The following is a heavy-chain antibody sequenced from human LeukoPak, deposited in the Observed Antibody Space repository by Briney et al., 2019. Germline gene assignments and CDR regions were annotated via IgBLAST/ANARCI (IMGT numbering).Heavy chain of an antibody. CDR1: GYSISSGYY. J-gene: IGHJ6*03. CDR2: IYHSGST. Sequence: PSETLSLTCTVSGYSISSGYYWGWIRQPPGKGLEWIGSIYHSGSTYYNPSLKSRVTISVDTSKNQFSLKLSSVTAADTAVYYCARAIRKSSSSRIEGYYYYMDVWGKGTTVTVSS. V-gene: IGHV4-38-2*02. D-gene: IGHD6-13*01. CDR3: ARAIRKSSSSRIEGYYYYMDV.